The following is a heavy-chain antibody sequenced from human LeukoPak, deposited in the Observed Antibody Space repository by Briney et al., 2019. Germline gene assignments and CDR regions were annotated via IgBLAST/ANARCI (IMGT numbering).Heavy chain of an antibody. Sequence: GGSLRLSCAASGFTFSSYDMHWVRQAPGKGLEWVAFIRYGGSIKYYADSVKGRFTISRDNSKNTLYLQMNSLRAEDTAVYYCARDYWDYGDYAYFDYWGQGTLVTVSS. V-gene: IGHV3-30*02. CDR1: GFTFSSYD. J-gene: IGHJ4*02. CDR2: IRYGGSIK. CDR3: ARDYWDYGDYAYFDY. D-gene: IGHD4-17*01.